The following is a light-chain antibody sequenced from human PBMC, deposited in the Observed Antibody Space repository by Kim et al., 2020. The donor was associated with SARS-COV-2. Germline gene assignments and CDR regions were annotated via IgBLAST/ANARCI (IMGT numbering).Light chain of an antibody. Sequence: EAVLTQSPATLSLSPGERATLSCRASQSVDIYLAWYQQKPGQAPRLLIYDASNRATGVPDRFRGSGSGTDFTLNISSLEPEDFGVYYCQQRSNWNTFGQGTKLEI. CDR3: QQRSNWNT. V-gene: IGKV3D-11*02. CDR1: QSVDIY. J-gene: IGKJ2*01. CDR2: DAS.